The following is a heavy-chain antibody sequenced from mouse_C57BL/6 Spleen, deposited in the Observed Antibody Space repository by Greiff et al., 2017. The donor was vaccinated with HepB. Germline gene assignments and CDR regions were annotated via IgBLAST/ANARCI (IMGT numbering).Heavy chain of an antibody. CDR2: IDPSDSET. D-gene: IGHD1-2*01. Sequence: VQLQQPGAELVRPGSSVKLSCKASGYTFTSYWMHWVKQRPIQGLEWIGNIDPSDSETHYNQKFKDKATLTVDKSSSTAYMQLSSLTSEDSAVYYCARHDGSYWYFDVWGTGTTVTVSS. V-gene: IGHV1-52*01. J-gene: IGHJ1*03. CDR1: GYTFTSYW. CDR3: ARHDGSYWYFDV.